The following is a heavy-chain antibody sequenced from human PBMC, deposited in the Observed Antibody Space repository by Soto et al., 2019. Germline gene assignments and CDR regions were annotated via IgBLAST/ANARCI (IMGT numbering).Heavy chain of an antibody. CDR3: AKDRVRGSGSPYCFDS. D-gene: IGHD3-10*01. Sequence: EVQLLESGGGLIQPGGSVRLSCAASGFPFSTYAMSWVRQAPGKGLEWVSGISRSGFGTFYADSVNGRFTISRDNSKNPVSLQMNDLSVEDTALYYCAKDRVRGSGSPYCFDSWGQGTRVTVSS. CDR1: GFPFSTYA. J-gene: IGHJ4*02. CDR2: ISRSGFGT. V-gene: IGHV3-23*01.